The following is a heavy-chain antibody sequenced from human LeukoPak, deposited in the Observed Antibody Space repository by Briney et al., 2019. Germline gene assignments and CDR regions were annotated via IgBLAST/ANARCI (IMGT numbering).Heavy chain of an antibody. V-gene: IGHV4-59*08. Sequence: SETLSLTCTVSGGSISSYYWSWIRQPPGKGLEWIGYIYYTGSTNYNPSLKSRVTISVDTSKNQFSLKLSSVTAADTAVYYCARQYYYGSGSYLVDPWGQGTLVTVSP. CDR3: ARQYYYGSGSYLVDP. CDR1: GGSISSYY. D-gene: IGHD3-10*01. CDR2: IYYTGST. J-gene: IGHJ5*02.